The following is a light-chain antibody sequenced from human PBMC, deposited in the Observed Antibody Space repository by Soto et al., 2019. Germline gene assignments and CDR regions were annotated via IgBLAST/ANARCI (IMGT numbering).Light chain of an antibody. CDR3: QQSYSTPPT. CDR1: QSISNY. V-gene: IGKV1-39*01. J-gene: IGKJ1*01. CDR2: AAS. Sequence: DIHMTQSPSSLSASVGDRVTITCRASQSISNYLNWYQQKPGKAPKLLIYAASSLQSGVPSRFSGSGSGTDFTLTISSLQPEDFATYYCQQSYSTPPTFGQGTKVDI.